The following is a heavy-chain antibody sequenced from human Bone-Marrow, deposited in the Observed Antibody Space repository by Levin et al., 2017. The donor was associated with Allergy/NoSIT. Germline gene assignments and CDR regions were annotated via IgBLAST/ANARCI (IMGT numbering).Heavy chain of an antibody. CDR3: ARGDAGHNGGWLDP. Sequence: KSGGSLRLSCAVSGGSFSSYYWSWIRQAPGRGLEWIGEVNDSGSTNHNASLKSRVTISIDKSKNHFFLRLTSVTAADTAVYYCARGDAGHNGGWLDPWGQGTLVTVSS. J-gene: IGHJ5*02. V-gene: IGHV4-34*01. CDR2: VNDSGST. CDR1: GGSFSSYY. D-gene: IGHD4-23*01.